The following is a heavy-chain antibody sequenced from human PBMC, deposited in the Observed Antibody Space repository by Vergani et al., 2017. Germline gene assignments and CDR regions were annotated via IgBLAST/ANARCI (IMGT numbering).Heavy chain of an antibody. CDR2: ISSSSSYI. CDR3: ARKGSGSYQPFDY. J-gene: IGHJ4*02. D-gene: IGHD1-26*01. V-gene: IGHV3-21*01. Sequence: EVQLVESGGGLVKPGGSLRLSCAASGFTFSSYSMNWVRQAPGKGLEWVSSISSSSSYIYYADSVKGRFTISRDNAKNSLYLKMNRLRAEDTAVYYCARKGSGSYQPFDYWGQGTLVTVSS. CDR1: GFTFSSYS.